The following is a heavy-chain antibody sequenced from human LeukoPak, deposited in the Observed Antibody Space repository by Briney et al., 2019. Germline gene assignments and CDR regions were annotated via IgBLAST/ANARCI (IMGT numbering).Heavy chain of an antibody. CDR3: ARDLISEYSRSHSHFDP. J-gene: IGHJ5*02. CDR1: GVSIRGHY. V-gene: IGHV4-59*11. D-gene: IGHD5-12*01. Sequence: SETLSLTCTVSGVSIRGHYWSWLRQPPGKGLEGIGNIYYRGSTSYNPSLKSRVTISVDTSKNQFSLDLSPVTAADTAVYYCARDLISEYSRSHSHFDPWGQGTPVTVSS. CDR2: IYYRGST.